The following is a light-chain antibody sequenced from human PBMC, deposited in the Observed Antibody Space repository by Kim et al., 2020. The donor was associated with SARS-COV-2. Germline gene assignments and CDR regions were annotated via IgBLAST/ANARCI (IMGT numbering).Light chain of an antibody. CDR2: AAS. J-gene: IGKJ4*01. V-gene: IGKV3-20*01. CDR1: QSVSSNY. CDR3: QQYGNSPET. Sequence: SPGERVTLSCRASQSVSSNYVAWYQQKPGQAPRLLIYAASSRATGIPDRFSGSGSGTDFTLSINRLEPEDFAVYYCQQYGNSPETFGGGTKVDIK.